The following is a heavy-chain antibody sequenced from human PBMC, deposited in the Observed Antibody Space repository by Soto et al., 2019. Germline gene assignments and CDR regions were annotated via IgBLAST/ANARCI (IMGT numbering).Heavy chain of an antibody. CDR1: GCSFSSFG. D-gene: IGHD5-12*01. J-gene: IGHJ1*01. CDR3: AREGSGYNL. CDR2: IIPVFGRP. Sequence: SVKVSCKASGCSFSSFGISWVRQAPGQGLEWMGGIIPVFGRPNYAQRFRGRLTITADESTNTVYLELIDLRSEDTAVYYCAREGSGYNLWGQGTQVTVSS. V-gene: IGHV1-69*13.